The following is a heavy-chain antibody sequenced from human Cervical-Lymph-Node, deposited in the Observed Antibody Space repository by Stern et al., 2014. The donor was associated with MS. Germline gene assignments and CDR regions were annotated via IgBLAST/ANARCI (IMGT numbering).Heavy chain of an antibody. CDR1: GGSISRYY. J-gene: IGHJ5*02. CDR3: ARGATQAFDP. V-gene: IGHV4-59*01. Sequence: QLQLQESGPGLVKPSETLSLTCTVSGGSISRYYWSWIRQPPGQGLEWIGYIYYSGSTNYNPSLKSRVTISVDTSRNQFSLKLSSVTAADTAVYYCARGATQAFDPWGQGTLVTVSS. CDR2: IYYSGST.